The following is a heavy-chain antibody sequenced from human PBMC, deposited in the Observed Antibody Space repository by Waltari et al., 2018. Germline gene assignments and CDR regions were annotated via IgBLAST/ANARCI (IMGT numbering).Heavy chain of an antibody. CDR1: GFNMGVTS. Sequence: EIQLVQSAGGLVQRGGSLRLSCAASGFNMGVTSRNWVRQAPGKGLEWVSYITGTSRTKFYADSVGGRFTISRDNAKNSLYLQMNSLRADDTAVYFCARPVRISGNYGLDVWGQGTTVIVSS. V-gene: IGHV3-48*01. CDR3: ARPVRISGNYGLDV. CDR2: ITGTSRTK. J-gene: IGHJ6*02.